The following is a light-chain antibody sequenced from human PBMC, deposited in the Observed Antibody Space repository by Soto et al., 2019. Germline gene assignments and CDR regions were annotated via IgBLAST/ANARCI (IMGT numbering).Light chain of an antibody. J-gene: IGKJ1*01. V-gene: IGKV1-8*01. Sequence: AIRMTQSPSSLSASTGDRFTITCLSSQGISSYLAWYQQKPGKAPKLLIYKASTLKSGVPSRFSGSGSGTEFTLTISSLQPDDFATYYCQHYNSYSEAFGQGTKVDI. CDR1: QGISSY. CDR2: KAS. CDR3: QHYNSYSEA.